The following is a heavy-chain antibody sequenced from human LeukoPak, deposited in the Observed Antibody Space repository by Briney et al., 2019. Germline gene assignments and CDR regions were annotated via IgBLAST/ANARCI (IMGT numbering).Heavy chain of an antibody. CDR2: IYYSGST. V-gene: IGHV4-30-4*08. Sequence: PSETLSLTCAVYGGSFSGYYWSWIRQPPGKGLEWIGYIYYSGSTYYNPSLKSRVTISLDTSKNQFSLELSSVTAADTAVYYCARAPHGMDVWGQGTTVTVSS. CDR3: ARAPHGMDV. J-gene: IGHJ6*02. CDR1: GGSFSGYY.